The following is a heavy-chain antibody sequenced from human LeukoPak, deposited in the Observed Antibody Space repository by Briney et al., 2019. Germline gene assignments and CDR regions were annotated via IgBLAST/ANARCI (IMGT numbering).Heavy chain of an antibody. D-gene: IGHD3-9*01. CDR2: IFPGESDT. CDR1: GYRFTSYW. CDR3: ARRRRYFDWLEDDDY. V-gene: IGHV5-51*01. J-gene: IGHJ4*02. Sequence: GASLQISCQGSGYRFTSYWIGWVRQLPGKGLEWMGIIFPGESDTRYSPSFQGQVTISADKSISTAYLQWSSRKASDTAMYYCARRRRYFDWLEDDDYWGQGTLVTVSS.